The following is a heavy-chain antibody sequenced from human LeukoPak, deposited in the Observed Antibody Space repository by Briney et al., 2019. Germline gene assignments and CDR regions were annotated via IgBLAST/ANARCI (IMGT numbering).Heavy chain of an antibody. CDR2: IYTSGST. J-gene: IGHJ5*02. D-gene: IGHD2/OR15-2a*01. CDR1: GGSISSGSYY. Sequence: SQTLSLTCTVSGGSISSGSYYWSWIRQPAGKGLEWIGRIYTSGSTNYNPSLKSRVTISVDTSKNQFSLKLSSVTAADTAVYYCARDVSTDNWFDPWGQGTLVTVPS. V-gene: IGHV4-61*02. CDR3: ARDVSTDNWFDP.